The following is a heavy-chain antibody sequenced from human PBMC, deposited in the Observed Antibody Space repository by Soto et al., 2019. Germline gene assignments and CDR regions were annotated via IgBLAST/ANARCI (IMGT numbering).Heavy chain of an antibody. Sequence: ASVKVSCKASEYTFSTYHIHWVRQAPGQGLEWMGIIKPSGGGTNYAQRFQDRVTMTSDTSTTTVYMELSSLRSEDTAVYYCARLSTFYGGYCNGDNCYGAFDIWGQGTMVTVSS. CDR2: IKPSGGGT. V-gene: IGHV1-46*03. CDR1: EYTFSTYH. D-gene: IGHD2-15*01. CDR3: ARLSTFYGGYCNGDNCYGAFDI. J-gene: IGHJ3*02.